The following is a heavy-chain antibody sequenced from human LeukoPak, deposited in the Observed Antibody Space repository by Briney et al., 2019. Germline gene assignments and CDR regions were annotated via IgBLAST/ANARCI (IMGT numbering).Heavy chain of an antibody. Sequence: GASVKLSCKASGDTFTSYGISWVRQAPGQGLEWMGWISAYNGNTNYAQKLQGRVTMTTDTSTSTAYMKLRSLRSDDTAVYYCARDPSITMVRGVIENNWFDPWGQGTLVTVSP. D-gene: IGHD3-10*01. CDR1: GDTFTSYG. V-gene: IGHV1-18*01. J-gene: IGHJ5*02. CDR2: ISAYNGNT. CDR3: ARDPSITMVRGVIENNWFDP.